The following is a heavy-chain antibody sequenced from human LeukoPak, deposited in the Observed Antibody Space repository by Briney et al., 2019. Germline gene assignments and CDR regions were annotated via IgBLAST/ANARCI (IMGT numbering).Heavy chain of an antibody. CDR2: ISAYNGNT. CDR3: ARDLAPFRDGYYY. Sequence: GASVKVSCKASGYTFTTYGITWVGKPPEQGPGGRGWISAYNGNTNYAPKLQGRVTMTTDTSTSTAYMELRSLRSDDTAVYYCARDLAPFRDGYYYWGQGTLVTVSS. D-gene: IGHD5-24*01. CDR1: GYTFTTYG. V-gene: IGHV1-18*01. J-gene: IGHJ4*02.